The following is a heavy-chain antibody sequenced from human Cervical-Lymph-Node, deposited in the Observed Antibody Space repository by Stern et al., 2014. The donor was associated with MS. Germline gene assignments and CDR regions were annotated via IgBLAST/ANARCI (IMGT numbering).Heavy chain of an antibody. CDR3: ARWGLHKPLDY. D-gene: IGHD2-21*02. Sequence: QMQLVQSGADVKRSGASVTLSCKASGYSFTDYYIQWVRQAPGQGLEWMGMINPNAGDTGYAPRFQGRVTLTRDTSTNTAYIQLSSLRSDDTAVYFCARWGLHKPLDYWGQGTLVTVSS. CDR2: INPNAGDT. CDR1: GYSFTDYY. V-gene: IGHV1-46*01. J-gene: IGHJ4*02.